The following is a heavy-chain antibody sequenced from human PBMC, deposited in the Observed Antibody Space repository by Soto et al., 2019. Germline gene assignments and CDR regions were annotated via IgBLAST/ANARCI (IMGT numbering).Heavy chain of an antibody. CDR2: ISSGRSYI. V-gene: IGHV3-21*01. D-gene: IGHD3-22*01. CDR3: ARSSDYNYYFDY. J-gene: IGHJ4*02. Sequence: PGGSLRLSCAASEFTFSTYSMNWVRQAPGKGLEWVSFISSGRSYIYYADSVKGRFTISRDNAKNSLYLQMNSLRAEDTAVYYCARSSDYNYYFDYWGQGTLVTVSS. CDR1: EFTFSTYS.